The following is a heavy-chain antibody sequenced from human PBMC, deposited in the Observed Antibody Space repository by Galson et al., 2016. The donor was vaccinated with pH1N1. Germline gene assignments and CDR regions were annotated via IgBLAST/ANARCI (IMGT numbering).Heavy chain of an antibody. CDR2: ISGGSRNI. CDR3: VRDLTRRGSLHGYYFDS. D-gene: IGHD5-24*01. CDR1: GFTFVAFT. J-gene: IGHJ4*02. V-gene: IGHV3-48*04. Sequence: SLRLSCAASGFTFVAFTMNWIRQAPGKGLEWVSYISGGSRNIHYADSVKGRFTISRDNARNSLYLQLTNLRAEDTAVYYCVRDLTRRGSLHGYYFDSWGQGTLVTVSS.